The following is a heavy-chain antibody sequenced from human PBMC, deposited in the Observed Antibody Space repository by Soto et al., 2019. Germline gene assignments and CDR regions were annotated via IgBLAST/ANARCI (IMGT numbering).Heavy chain of an antibody. J-gene: IGHJ5*02. D-gene: IGHD1-1*01. CDR3: ARDNWNPS. Sequence: EMQLVESGGDLVQPGGSLRLSCVASGFTFSTYWMHWVRQAPGKGLVWVSRVDSGGSSTNYADSVKGRFTISRDNAKNTLYLQMSSLRAEDTGVYYCARDNWNPSWGQGTRVTVSS. V-gene: IGHV3-74*01. CDR1: GFTFSTYW. CDR2: VDSGGSST.